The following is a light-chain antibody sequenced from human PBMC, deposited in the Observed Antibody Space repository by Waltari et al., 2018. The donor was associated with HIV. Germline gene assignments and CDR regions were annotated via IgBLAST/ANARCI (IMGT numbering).Light chain of an antibody. CDR3: QVWHYTVV. Sequence: SYELTQPFSVSVALGQTARITCGESNIGTKDVHWYQQKPGQAPLLLIFNDIHRPSGVPERFSASKSRNMATLTIIGAQAGDEAAYYCQVWHYTVVFGGGTKVTVL. J-gene: IGLJ2*01. CDR1: NIGTKD. V-gene: IGLV3-9*01. CDR2: NDI.